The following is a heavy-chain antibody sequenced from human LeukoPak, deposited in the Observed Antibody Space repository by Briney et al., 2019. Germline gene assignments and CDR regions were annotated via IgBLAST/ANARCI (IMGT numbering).Heavy chain of an antibody. D-gene: IGHD3-22*01. J-gene: IGHJ4*02. CDR3: TTLPHKDSRGYHDY. V-gene: IGHV3-7*01. Sequence: PGGSLRLSCAASGIIFNDYWMNWVRQAPGKGLEWVANINQDGSVIHYVDSVKGRFTTSRGNARHSVYLQMNSLRVEDTAVYYCTTLPHKDSRGYHDYWGQGILVTVSS. CDR2: INQDGSVI. CDR1: GIIFNDYW.